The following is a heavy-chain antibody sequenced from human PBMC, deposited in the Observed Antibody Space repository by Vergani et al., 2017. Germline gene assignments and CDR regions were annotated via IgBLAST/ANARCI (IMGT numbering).Heavy chain of an antibody. Sequence: EVQLLESGGDLVQPGGSLRLSCAASGFTFIMHAMSWVRQAPGKGLEWVSTLSASDRRTRYADSVKGRFTISRDISKNTLFLHMNSVRPGDTAVYYCAKVGRSEVAGTFGAFDIWGQGTMVTVSS. CDR2: LSASDRRT. D-gene: IGHD6-19*01. CDR1: GFTFIMHA. J-gene: IGHJ3*02. V-gene: IGHV3-23*01. CDR3: AKVGRSEVAGTFGAFDI.